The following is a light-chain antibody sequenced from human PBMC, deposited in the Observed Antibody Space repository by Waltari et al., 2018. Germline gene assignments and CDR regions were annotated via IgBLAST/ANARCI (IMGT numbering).Light chain of an antibody. Sequence: EIVMTQSPATLSVSPGERAIISCRASQSVTTNLAWYQQKPGQPPRLLSYGDSTRATDIPARFSGSGSGTEFTLTITSLQSEDFAVYYCHQYNDGPPFNFGQGTKLEIK. V-gene: IGKV3-15*01. CDR1: QSVTTN. J-gene: IGKJ2*01. CDR3: HQYNDGPPFN. CDR2: GDS.